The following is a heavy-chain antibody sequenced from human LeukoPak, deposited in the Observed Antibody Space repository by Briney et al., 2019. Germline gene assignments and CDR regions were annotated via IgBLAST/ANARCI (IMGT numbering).Heavy chain of an antibody. V-gene: IGHV4-59*12. J-gene: IGHJ4*02. Sequence: SETLSLTCTVSGGSISSYYWSWIRQPPGKGLEWIGYIYYSGSTNYNPSLKSRVTISVDTSKNQFSLKLSSVTAADTAVYYCATDDFWSGYSSRPPDYWGQGTLVTVSS. CDR3: ATDDFWSGYSSRPPDY. D-gene: IGHD3-3*01. CDR1: GGSISSYY. CDR2: IYYSGST.